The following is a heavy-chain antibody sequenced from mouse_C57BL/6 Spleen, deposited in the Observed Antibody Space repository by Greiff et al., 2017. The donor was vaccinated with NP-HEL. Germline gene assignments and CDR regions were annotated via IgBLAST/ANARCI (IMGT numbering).Heavy chain of an antibody. V-gene: IGHV3-6*01. CDR1: GYSITSGYY. CDR2: ISYDGSN. Sequence: ESGPGLVKPSQSLSLTCSVTGYSITSGYYWNWIRQFPGNKLEWMGYISYDGSNNYNPSLKNRISITRDTSKNQFFLKLNSVTTEDTATYYCARDRGNYGGGYAMDYWGQGTSVTVSS. D-gene: IGHD2-1*01. J-gene: IGHJ4*01. CDR3: ARDRGNYGGGYAMDY.